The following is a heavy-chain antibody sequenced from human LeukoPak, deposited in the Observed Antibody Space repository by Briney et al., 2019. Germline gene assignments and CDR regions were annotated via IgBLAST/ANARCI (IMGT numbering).Heavy chain of an antibody. J-gene: IGHJ6*02. CDR3: ARDGGQWHSDLVRYYYYGMDV. CDR1: GFTFSSYS. Sequence: GGSLRLSCAASGFTFSSYSMNWVRQAPGKGLEWVSSISSSSSYIYYADSVKGRFTISRDNAKNSPYLQMNSLRAEDTAVYYCARDGGQWHSDLVRYYYYGMDVWGQGTTATVSS. D-gene: IGHD6-19*01. CDR2: ISSSSSYI. V-gene: IGHV3-21*01.